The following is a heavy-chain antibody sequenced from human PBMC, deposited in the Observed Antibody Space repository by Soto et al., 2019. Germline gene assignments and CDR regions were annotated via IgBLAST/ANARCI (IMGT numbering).Heavy chain of an antibody. J-gene: IGHJ4*02. Sequence: QVQLVQSGAEVKKPGASVKVSCRTSGYTFSGFYIHWVRQAPGQGLESMGWIYPDSGGSDYAQKFQGRVTMTRDTSISTAYMELSRLRSDDTAVYYCRVTGVSEVDYWGQGTLVTVSS. V-gene: IGHV1-2*02. CDR2: IYPDSGGS. CDR1: GYTFSGFY. D-gene: IGHD2-8*01. CDR3: RVTGVSEVDY.